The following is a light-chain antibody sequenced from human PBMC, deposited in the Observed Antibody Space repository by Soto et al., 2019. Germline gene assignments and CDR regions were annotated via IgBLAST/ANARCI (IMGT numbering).Light chain of an antibody. CDR3: QQYNSYSRT. CDR2: KAS. J-gene: IGKJ1*01. Sequence: DIQMTQSPSTLSASVGDRVTITCRASQRISSWLAWYQQKPGKAPKLLIYKASSFESGVPSRFSGSGSGTEFTLTISILQPDDFATYYCQQYNSYSRTFGQGTKVELK. CDR1: QRISSW. V-gene: IGKV1-5*03.